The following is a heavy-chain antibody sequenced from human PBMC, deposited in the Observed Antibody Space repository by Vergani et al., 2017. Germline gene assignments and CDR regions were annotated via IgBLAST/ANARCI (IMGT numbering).Heavy chain of an antibody. D-gene: IGHD4-17*01. J-gene: IGHJ4*02. CDR2: IYTSGST. CDR3: AIGLLGMTTVTIFDY. Sequence: QVQLQESGPGLVKPSQTLSLTCTVSGGSISSGSYYWSWIRQPAGKGLEWIGRIYTSGSTNYNPSLKSRVTISVDTSKNQFSLKLSSVTAADTAVYYCAIGLLGMTTVTIFDYWGQGTLVTVSS. V-gene: IGHV4-61*02. CDR1: GGSISSGSYY.